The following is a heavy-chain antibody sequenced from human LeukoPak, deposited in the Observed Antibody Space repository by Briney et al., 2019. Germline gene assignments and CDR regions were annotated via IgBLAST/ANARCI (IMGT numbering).Heavy chain of an antibody. CDR2: ISWNSGSI. Sequence: GGSLRLSCAASGFTFDDYAMHWVRQAPGKGLEWVSGISWNSGSIGYADSVKGRFTISRDNAKNSLYLQVNSLRAEDTALYYCAKVLLRFGELLSPFDYWGQGTLVTVSS. D-gene: IGHD3-10*01. V-gene: IGHV3-9*01. CDR1: GFTFDDYA. J-gene: IGHJ4*02. CDR3: AKVLLRFGELLSPFDY.